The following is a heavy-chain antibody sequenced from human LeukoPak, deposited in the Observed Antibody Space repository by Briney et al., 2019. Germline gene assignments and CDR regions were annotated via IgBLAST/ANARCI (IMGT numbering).Heavy chain of an antibody. Sequence: PSETLSLTCAVYGGSFSGYYWSWIRQPPGKGLEWIGEINHSGSTNYNPSLKSRVTISVDTSKNQFSLKLSSVTAADTAVYYCARRRGSGSYPKTSYYMDVWGKGTTVTISS. CDR2: INHSGST. CDR3: ARRRGSGSYPKTSYYMDV. J-gene: IGHJ6*03. V-gene: IGHV4-34*01. CDR1: GGSFSGYY. D-gene: IGHD3-10*01.